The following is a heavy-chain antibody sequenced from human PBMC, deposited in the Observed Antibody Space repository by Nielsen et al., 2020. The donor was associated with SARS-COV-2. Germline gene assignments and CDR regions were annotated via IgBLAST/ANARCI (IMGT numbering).Heavy chain of an antibody. CDR2: IYHSGST. V-gene: IGHV4-4*02. Sequence: VRQAPGKGLEWIGEIYHSGSTNYNPSLKSRVTISVDKSKNQFSLKLSSVTAADTAVYYCASQPEFDSSGYYYVSWFDPWGQGTLVTVSS. CDR3: ASQPEFDSSGYYYVSWFDP. D-gene: IGHD3-22*01. J-gene: IGHJ5*02.